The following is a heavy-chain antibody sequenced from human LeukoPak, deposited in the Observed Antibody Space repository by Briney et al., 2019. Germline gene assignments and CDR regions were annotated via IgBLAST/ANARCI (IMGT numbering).Heavy chain of an antibody. Sequence: GRSLRLSCAASGFTFSSYGMHWVRQAPGKGLEWVAVISYDGSNKYYADSVKGRFTFSRDNSKNTLYLQMNSLRAEDTAVYYCAKDRDREVRGEIYYGMDVWGKGTTVTVSS. V-gene: IGHV3-30*18. CDR2: ISYDGSNK. D-gene: IGHD3-10*01. CDR1: GFTFSSYG. CDR3: AKDRDREVRGEIYYGMDV. J-gene: IGHJ6*04.